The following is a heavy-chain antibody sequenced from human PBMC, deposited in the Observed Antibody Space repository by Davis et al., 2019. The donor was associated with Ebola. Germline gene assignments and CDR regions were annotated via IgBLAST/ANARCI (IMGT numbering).Heavy chain of an antibody. D-gene: IGHD3-10*01. CDR2: INPDGSFT. CDR1: GFTFSSYW. Sequence: GESLKISCAASGFTFSSYWMHWVRQAPGKGLLWVSRINPDGSFTDYADSVKGRFTISRDDAKNSLYLQMNSLRAEDTAVYYCARVGTYFDALHIWGQGTLVTVSS. J-gene: IGHJ3*02. V-gene: IGHV3-74*01. CDR3: ARVGTYFDALHI.